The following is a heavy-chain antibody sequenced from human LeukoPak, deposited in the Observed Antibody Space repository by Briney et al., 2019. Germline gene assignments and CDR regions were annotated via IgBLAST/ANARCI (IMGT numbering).Heavy chain of an antibody. J-gene: IGHJ5*02. V-gene: IGHV1-69*05. D-gene: IGHD3-22*01. CDR1: GGTFSSYA. Sequence: ASVKVSCKASGGTFSSYAISWVRHAPGQGLEWMGGIIPIFGTANYAQKFQGRVTITTDESTSTAYMELSSLRSEDTAVYYCASDYYDSSGYYYNWFDPWGQGTLVTVSS. CDR2: IIPIFGTA. CDR3: ASDYYDSSGYYYNWFDP.